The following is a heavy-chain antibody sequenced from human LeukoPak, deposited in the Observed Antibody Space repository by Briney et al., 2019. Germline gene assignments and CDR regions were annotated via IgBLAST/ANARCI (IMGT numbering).Heavy chain of an antibody. CDR1: GFIFRTYW. J-gene: IGHJ6*02. Sequence: GGSLRLSCAASGFIFRTYWMSWVRQAPGQGLEWVANIKQDGSEEYYVDSVKGRFTISRDTAKNSLYLQMNNLRAEDTALYYCARNNDMDVWGQGTTVIVSS. D-gene: IGHD1/OR15-1a*01. CDR2: IKQDGSEE. V-gene: IGHV3-7*03. CDR3: ARNNDMDV.